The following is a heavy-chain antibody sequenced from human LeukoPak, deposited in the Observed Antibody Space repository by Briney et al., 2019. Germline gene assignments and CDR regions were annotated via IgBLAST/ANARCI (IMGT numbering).Heavy chain of an antibody. Sequence: ASVKVSCKASGYTFTSYYMHWVRQAPGQGLEWMGITNPSGGSTSYAQKFQGRVTMTRDTSTSTVYMELSSRRSEDTAVYYCARDSMVVTLDYWGQGTLVTVSS. CDR1: GYTFTSYY. J-gene: IGHJ4*02. CDR3: ARDSMVVTLDY. CDR2: TNPSGGST. D-gene: IGHD4-23*01. V-gene: IGHV1-46*01.